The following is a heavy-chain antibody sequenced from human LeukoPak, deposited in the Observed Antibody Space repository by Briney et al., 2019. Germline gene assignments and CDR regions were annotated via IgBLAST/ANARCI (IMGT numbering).Heavy chain of an antibody. J-gene: IGHJ5*02. CDR2: ISGDGGST. D-gene: IGHD3-10*01. CDR3: AKDTGLYGSGSYYKGYNWFDP. V-gene: IGHV3-43*02. Sequence: GGSLRLSCAASGFTFDDYAKHWVRQAPGKGLEWVSLISGDGGSTYYADSVKGRFTISRDNSKNSLYLQMNSLRTEDTPLYYCAKDTGLYGSGSYYKGYNWFDPWGQGTLVTVSS. CDR1: GFTFDDYA.